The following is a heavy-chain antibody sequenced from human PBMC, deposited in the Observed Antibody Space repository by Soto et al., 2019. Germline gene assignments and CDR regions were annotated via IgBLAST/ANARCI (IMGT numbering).Heavy chain of an antibody. CDR2: SSPRGDTI. J-gene: IGHJ4*02. D-gene: IGHD6-19*01. CDR3: AKGPHTNVGWPYYFES. Sequence: GGSLRLSCVASGFSLANYPMNWVRQTPGKGLEWISYSSPRGDTIYYADSVEGRFTISRDNARNSLSLHMSSLRDEDSALYYCAKGPHTNVGWPYYFESWGQGVPVTSPQ. V-gene: IGHV3-48*02. CDR1: GFSLANYP.